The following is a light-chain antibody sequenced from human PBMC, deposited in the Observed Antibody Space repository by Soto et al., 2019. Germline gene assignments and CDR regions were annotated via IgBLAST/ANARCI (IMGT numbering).Light chain of an antibody. V-gene: IGKV1-27*01. CDR1: QGIAPY. Sequence: DVQMTQSPSSLSASVGDRVTITCRASQGIAPYLAWFQQKPGKVPKLLIYAASTLQSGVPSRFSGSGSGTDFTLTISSQQPEDVATYYCQKYNSAPLTLGGGTKVEIK. CDR2: AAS. CDR3: QKYNSAPLT. J-gene: IGKJ4*01.